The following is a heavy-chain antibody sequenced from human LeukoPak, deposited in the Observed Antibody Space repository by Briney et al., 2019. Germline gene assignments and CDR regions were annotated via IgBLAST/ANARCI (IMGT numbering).Heavy chain of an antibody. CDR1: GYSFTSYW. CDR3: ARPMAGSGGYYYYDLDV. Sequence: GESLKISWKGSGYSFTSYWISWVRQMPGTGLEWMGSIDPSDSYTNYSPSFQGHVTISADKSISTAYLQWSSLKASDTATYYCARPMAGSGGYYYYDLDVWGQATTVTVSS. CDR2: IDPSDSYT. J-gene: IGHJ6*02. V-gene: IGHV5-10-1*01. D-gene: IGHD2-8*01.